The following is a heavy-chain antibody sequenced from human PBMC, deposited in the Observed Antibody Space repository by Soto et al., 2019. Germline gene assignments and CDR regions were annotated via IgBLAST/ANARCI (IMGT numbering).Heavy chain of an antibody. CDR2: ISSSSSYI. V-gene: IGHV3-21*04. Sequence: PGGSLRLSCPASGFTFSSYSMNWVRQAPGKGLEWVSSISSSSSYIYYADSVKGRFTISRDNAKNSLYLQMNSLRSEDTAVYYCSADLPDWGAYAFDYWGQGILVTGSS. CDR3: SADLPDWGAYAFDY. D-gene: IGHD3-16*01. J-gene: IGHJ4*02. CDR1: GFTFSSYS.